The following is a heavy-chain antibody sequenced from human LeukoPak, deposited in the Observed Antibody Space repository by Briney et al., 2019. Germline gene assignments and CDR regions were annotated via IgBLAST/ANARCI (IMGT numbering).Heavy chain of an antibody. Sequence: GGSLRLSCAASGFTFTNYAMDWVRQAPGQGLEWVAIIWYDGSDKYYADSVKGRFTISRDNSNNTVYLQMSSLRAEDTAIYYCAEVESSYCRIWGQGTLVTVSS. CDR1: GFTFTNYA. CDR2: IWYDGSDK. J-gene: IGHJ4*01. V-gene: IGHV3-33*03. D-gene: IGHD3-10*01. CDR3: AEVESSYCRI.